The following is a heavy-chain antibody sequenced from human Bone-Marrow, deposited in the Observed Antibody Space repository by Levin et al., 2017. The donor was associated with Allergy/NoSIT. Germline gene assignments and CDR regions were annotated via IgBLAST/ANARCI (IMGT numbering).Heavy chain of an antibody. J-gene: IGHJ6*02. CDR3: AKDRYYYDSSGYYHYYYYYGMDV. Sequence: PGGSLRLSCAASGFTFSSYGMHWVRQAPGKGLEWVAVISYDGSNKYYADSVKGRFTISRDNSKNTLYLQMNSLRAEDTAVYYCAKDRYYYDSSGYYHYYYYYGMDVWGQGTTVTVSS. V-gene: IGHV3-30*18. CDR1: GFTFSSYG. D-gene: IGHD3-22*01. CDR2: ISYDGSNK.